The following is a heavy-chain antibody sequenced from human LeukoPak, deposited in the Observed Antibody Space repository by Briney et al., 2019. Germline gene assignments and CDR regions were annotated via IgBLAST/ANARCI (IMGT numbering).Heavy chain of an antibody. CDR1: GGSINSGSYY. CDR2: IYHSGST. CDR3: ATSITVTTDY. V-gene: IGHV4-30-2*01. D-gene: IGHD4-17*01. J-gene: IGHJ4*02. Sequence: PSETLSLTCTVSGGSINSGSYYWSWIRQPPGKGLEWIGYIYHSGSTYYNPSLKSRVTISVDRSKNQFSLKLSSVTAADTAVYYCATSITVTTDYWGQGTLVTVSS.